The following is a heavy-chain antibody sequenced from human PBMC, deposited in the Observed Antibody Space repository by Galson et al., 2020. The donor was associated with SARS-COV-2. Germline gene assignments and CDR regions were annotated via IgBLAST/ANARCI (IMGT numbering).Heavy chain of an antibody. D-gene: IGHD2-2*01. CDR1: GGSISNSDNY. V-gene: IGHV4-30-4*01. CDR3: GRVVGCSSNSCAFSHFDC. J-gene: IGHJ4*02. CDR2: IYYTGST. Sequence: SETLSLTCTVSGGSISNSDNYWSWIRQPPGQGLEWIGYIYYTGSTYSNPSLRSRVTISVDTSKNQFSLKLNSVTAADTAVYYCGRVVGCSSNSCAFSHFDCWGQGALVTVSS.